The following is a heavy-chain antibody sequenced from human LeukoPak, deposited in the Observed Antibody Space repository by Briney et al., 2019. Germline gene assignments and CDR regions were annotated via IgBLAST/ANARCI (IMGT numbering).Heavy chain of an antibody. J-gene: IGHJ4*02. CDR2: TYYMSKWYN. CDR3: ARDRGPLRGYSYGSLGY. CDR1: GDRVSSNSAA. V-gene: IGHV6-1*01. Sequence: SQTLSLTCAISGDRVSSNSAAWNWIRQSPSIGLEWLARTYYMSKWYNDYAVSVKSRITITPDTSKNQFSLQLNSVTPEDTAVYYCARDRGPLRGYSYGSLGYWGQGTLVAVSS. D-gene: IGHD5-18*01.